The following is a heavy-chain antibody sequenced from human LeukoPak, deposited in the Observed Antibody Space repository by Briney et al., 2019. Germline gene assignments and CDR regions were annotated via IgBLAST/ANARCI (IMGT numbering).Heavy chain of an antibody. CDR2: IYNSGTT. Sequence: SETLTLTCTFSGDSIRSYYWSWIRQPPGKGLEWLGYIYNSGTTNYNPSLKSRLTMSLDTSKKHLSLRLTSVSAADTAVYYCARHLRSFPDYWGQGTLVTVSS. CDR1: GDSIRSYY. CDR3: ARHLRSFPDY. V-gene: IGHV4-59*08. J-gene: IGHJ4*02. D-gene: IGHD3-3*02.